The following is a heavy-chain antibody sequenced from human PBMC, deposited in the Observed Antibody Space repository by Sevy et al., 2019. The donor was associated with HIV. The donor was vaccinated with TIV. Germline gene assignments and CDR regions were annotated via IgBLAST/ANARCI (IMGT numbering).Heavy chain of an antibody. J-gene: IGHJ4*02. V-gene: IGHV3-7*01. Sequence: GESLKISCAASGFTFRRYWMSWVRQAPGKGLEWVANIKQDGSEKYYVDSVKGRFTMSRDNAKNSLYLQMNSLRAEDTAVYYCTKMKDDSSGFHLDYWGQGTLVTVSS. CDR2: IKQDGSEK. CDR1: GFTFRRYW. D-gene: IGHD3-22*01. CDR3: TKMKDDSSGFHLDY.